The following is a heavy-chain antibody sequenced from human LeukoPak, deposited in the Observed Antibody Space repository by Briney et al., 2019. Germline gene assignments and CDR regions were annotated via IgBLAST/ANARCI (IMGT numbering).Heavy chain of an antibody. Sequence: SGGSLRLSCGAWGFPLSNYWMHWVRQARGRGGVWVSRINSDGSTITYADSVKGRCTISRDNAKNTLYLQMNSLRAEDTAVYYCARVTVSASEGIFDYWGQGSPVTVAS. CDR3: ARVTVSASEGIFDY. V-gene: IGHV3-74*01. CDR2: INSDGSTI. CDR1: GFPLSNYW. D-gene: IGHD1-20*01. J-gene: IGHJ4*02.